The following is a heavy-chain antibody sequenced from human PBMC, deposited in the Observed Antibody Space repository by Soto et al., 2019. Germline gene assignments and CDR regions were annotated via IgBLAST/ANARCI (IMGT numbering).Heavy chain of an antibody. CDR2: INPSGGST. CDR1: GYTFTSYY. D-gene: IGHD3-10*01. J-gene: IGHJ6*02. V-gene: IGHV1-46*01. Sequence: SVKDSCKASGYTFTSYYMHWGREAPVQGLEWMGIINPSGGSTSYAQKFQGRVTMTRDTSTSTVYMELSRLRSEDTAVYYCAREMGRVCFGESYGMDVWGQGTTVTVSS. CDR3: AREMGRVCFGESYGMDV.